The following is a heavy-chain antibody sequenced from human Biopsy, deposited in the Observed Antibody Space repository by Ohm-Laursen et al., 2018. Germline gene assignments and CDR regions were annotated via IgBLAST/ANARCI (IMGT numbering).Heavy chain of an antibody. CDR3: ATELLPPGVGGPWLDS. V-gene: IGHV3-21*06. CDR1: GVTLSGYA. D-gene: IGHD3-16*01. Sequence: SLRLSCAASGVTLSGYAMNWVRQAPGKGLEWVSSISASSSYIHYADSVKGRFTVSRDNAKNPLYLQMNSLRAADTAIYYCATELLPPGVGGPWLDSWGQGTPVTVSS. CDR2: ISASSSYI. J-gene: IGHJ5*01.